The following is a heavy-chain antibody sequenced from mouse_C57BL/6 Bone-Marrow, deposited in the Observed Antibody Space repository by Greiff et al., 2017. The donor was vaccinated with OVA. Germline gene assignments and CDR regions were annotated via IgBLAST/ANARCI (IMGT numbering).Heavy chain of an antibody. CDR3: AREGLPFAY. CDR2: INPNNGGT. J-gene: IGHJ3*01. V-gene: IGHV1-26*01. CDR1: GYTFTDYY. D-gene: IGHD2-4*01. Sequence: EVQLQQSGPELVKPGASVKISCKASGYTFTDYYMNWVTQSPGRSLEWIGDINPNNGGTSYNQKFKGKATLTVDKSSSTAYMELRNLTSEDSAVYDSAREGLPFAYWGQGTLVTVSA.